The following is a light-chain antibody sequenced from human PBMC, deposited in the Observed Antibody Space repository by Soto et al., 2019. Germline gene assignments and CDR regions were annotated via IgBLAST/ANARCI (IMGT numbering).Light chain of an antibody. J-gene: IGKJ1*01. Sequence: EIVLTQSTGTLSLSPGERATLSCRASQSVSSSYLAWYQQKPGQAPRLLIYDASSRATGIPDRFSGSGSETDFTLTISRLEPEDFAVYYCQHYGSSRTFGQGTKVEIK. CDR3: QHYGSSRT. V-gene: IGKV3-20*01. CDR1: QSVSSSY. CDR2: DAS.